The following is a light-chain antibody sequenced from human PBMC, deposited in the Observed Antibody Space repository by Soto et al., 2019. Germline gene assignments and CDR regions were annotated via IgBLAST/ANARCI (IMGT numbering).Light chain of an antibody. Sequence: DIQMTQSPSTLSASVGDRVTITCRASQSISSWLAWYQQRPGKAPKLLIYDASNLESGVPSRFSGGGSGTEFSLTISSLQPDDFATYYCQQYNYFCAFGQGTKVDIK. CDR3: QQYNYFCA. CDR1: QSISSW. V-gene: IGKV1-5*01. J-gene: IGKJ1*01. CDR2: DAS.